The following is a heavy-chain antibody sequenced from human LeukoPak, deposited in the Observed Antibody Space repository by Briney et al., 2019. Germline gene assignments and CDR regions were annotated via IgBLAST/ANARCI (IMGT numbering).Heavy chain of an antibody. J-gene: IGHJ4*02. CDR2: IKSNAYGGTT. Sequence: GGSLRLSCAVSGFIFSDAWMSWVRQAPGKGLEWAARIKSNAYGGTTDYAAPVKGRFTISRDDSKNMLYPQMNNLKAEDAAVYYCATILYWGQGTLVTVSS. CDR3: ATILY. D-gene: IGHD2/OR15-2a*01. V-gene: IGHV3-15*05. CDR1: GFIFSDAW.